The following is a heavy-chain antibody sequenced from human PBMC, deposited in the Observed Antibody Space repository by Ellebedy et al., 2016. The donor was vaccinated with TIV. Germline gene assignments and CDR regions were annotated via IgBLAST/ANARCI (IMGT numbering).Heavy chain of an antibody. V-gene: IGHV4-39*07. J-gene: IGHJ1*01. CDR3: AREDPKFHH. Sequence: MPGGSLRLSCTVSGGSISSSSYYWGWIRQPPGKGLEWIGSIYYSGNTYYNPSLKSRVTISVDTSKNQFSLKLSSVTAADTAVYYCAREDPKFHHWGQGTLVTVSS. CDR1: GGSISSSSYY. CDR2: IYYSGNT.